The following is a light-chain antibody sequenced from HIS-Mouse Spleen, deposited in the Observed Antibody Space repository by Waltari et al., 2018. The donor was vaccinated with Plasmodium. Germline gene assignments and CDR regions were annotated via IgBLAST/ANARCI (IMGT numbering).Light chain of an antibody. CDR3: QQYNNWSFT. CDR1: QSVSSN. CDR2: GAS. V-gene: IGKV3-15*01. J-gene: IGKJ3*01. Sequence: EIVMTQSPATLSVSPGERATLSCRASQSVSSNLAWYQQKPGQAPRRLIYGASTRSTGIPAMFSGSGSGTEFTHTISSLQSEDFAVYYCQQYNNWSFTFGPGTKVDIK.